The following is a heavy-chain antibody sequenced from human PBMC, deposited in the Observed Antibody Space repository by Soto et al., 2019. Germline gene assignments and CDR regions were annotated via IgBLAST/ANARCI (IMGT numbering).Heavy chain of an antibody. CDR1: GDSISSYY. CDR2: IYYSGRT. CDR3: ARGHLGITTTGTWYDFDY. D-gene: IGHD2-15*01. V-gene: IGHV4-59*01. J-gene: IGHJ4*02. Sequence: QVQLQESGARLVKPSETLSLTCTVSGDSISSYYWTWIRQPPGKGLEYIGYIYYSGRTYYNPTLKSRVTLSVETAKNQFSLTLSSVTAADTAVYYCARGHLGITTTGTWYDFDYWGQGTLVTVSS.